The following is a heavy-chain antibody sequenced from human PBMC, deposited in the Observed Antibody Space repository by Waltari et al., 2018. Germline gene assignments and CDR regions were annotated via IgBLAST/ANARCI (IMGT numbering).Heavy chain of an antibody. D-gene: IGHD5-12*01. CDR2: ISGSGQTI. CDR3: ARADWQHGYNVDFDY. CDR1: GFPFSSLG. J-gene: IGHJ4*02. Sequence: EVRLVESGGGLVQPGGSLRLSCAASGFPFSSLGMNWIRRAPGKGLEWLSYISGSGQTIYYADSVKGRFTMSRDNAWNSVFLQMNTVRDADTAVYYCARADWQHGYNVDFDYWGQGTLVTVSS. V-gene: IGHV3-48*02.